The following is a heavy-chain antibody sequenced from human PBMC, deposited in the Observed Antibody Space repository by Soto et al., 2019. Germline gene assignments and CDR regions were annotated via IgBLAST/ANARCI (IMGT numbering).Heavy chain of an antibody. Sequence: QVQLQESGPGLVRPSGTLSLTCAVSGASISSTTSGNWWSWVRQPPGKGLEWIGVIYHSGSTNYNPALKSRVTMSVDKSKNQFALKLSSVTAAYTAVYYCARIVGATLVDFWGQGTLVIVSS. J-gene: IGHJ4*02. CDR1: GASISSTTSGNW. CDR3: ARIVGATLVDF. CDR2: IYHSGST. V-gene: IGHV4-4*02. D-gene: IGHD1-26*01.